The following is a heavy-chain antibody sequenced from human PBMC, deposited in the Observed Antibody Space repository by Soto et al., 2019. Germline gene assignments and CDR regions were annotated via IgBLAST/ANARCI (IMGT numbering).Heavy chain of an antibody. CDR3: ARKRAVAGSDAFDI. CDR2: ISSSSSYI. CDR1: GFTFSSYS. V-gene: IGHV3-21*01. Sequence: EVQLVESGGGLVKPGGSLRLSCAASGFTFSSYSMNWVRQAPGKGLEWVSSISSSSSYIYYADSVKGRFTISRDNAKNSLYLQMNSLRAEDTAVYYCARKRAVAGSDAFDIWGQGTMVTVSS. D-gene: IGHD6-19*01. J-gene: IGHJ3*02.